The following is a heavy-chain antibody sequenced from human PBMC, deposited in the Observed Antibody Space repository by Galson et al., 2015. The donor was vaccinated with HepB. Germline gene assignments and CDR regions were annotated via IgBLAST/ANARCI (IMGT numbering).Heavy chain of an antibody. D-gene: IGHD3-22*01. CDR2: IYSGGST. Sequence: SLRLSCAASGFTVSSNYMSWVRQAPGKGLEWVSVIYSGGSTYYADSVKGRFTISRDNSKNTLYLQMNSLRAEDTAVYYCARDPSVDSSGSDYWGQGTLVTVSS. CDR1: GFTVSSNY. V-gene: IGHV3-53*01. CDR3: ARDPSVDSSGSDY. J-gene: IGHJ4*02.